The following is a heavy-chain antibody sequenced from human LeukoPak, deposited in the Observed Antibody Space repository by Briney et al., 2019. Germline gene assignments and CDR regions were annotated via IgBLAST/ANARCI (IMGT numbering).Heavy chain of an antibody. Sequence: GGSLRLSCAVSGFIFSDYGFHWVRQAPGKGLEWVAVTRFDGSIKQYADSVKGRFTISRDNSKNTLYLQMNFLKSEDTAVYYCARWGGTRQYYFDYWGQGTLVTVSS. D-gene: IGHD1-1*01. CDR2: TRFDGSIK. CDR1: GFIFSDYG. V-gene: IGHV3-33*01. J-gene: IGHJ4*02. CDR3: ARWGGTRQYYFDY.